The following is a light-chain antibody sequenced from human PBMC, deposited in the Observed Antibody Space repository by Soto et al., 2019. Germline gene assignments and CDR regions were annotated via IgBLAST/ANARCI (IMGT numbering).Light chain of an antibody. V-gene: IGKV1-9*01. CDR1: QGISSY. CDR3: QQRNSYPLT. J-gene: IGKJ4*01. Sequence: DIQLTQSPSFLSASVGDRVTITCRASQGISSYLAWYQQKPGKAPKLLIYAASTLQSGVPSRFSGSGSGTEFTLTSSSLQPEDFATYYCQQRNSYPLTFGGGTKVEIK. CDR2: AAS.